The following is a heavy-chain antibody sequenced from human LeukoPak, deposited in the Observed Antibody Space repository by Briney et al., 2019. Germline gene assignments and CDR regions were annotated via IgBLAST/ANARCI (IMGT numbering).Heavy chain of an antibody. V-gene: IGHV1-2*02. J-gene: IGHJ6*03. Sequence: RASVKVSCKASGYTFTGYYMHWVRQAPGQGLEWMGWINPNSGGTNYAQKFQGRVTMTRDTSISTAYMELSRLRSDDTAVYYCARGITYYDFWSGYYGYYYMDVWGKGTTVTVSS. CDR1: GYTFTGYY. CDR2: INPNSGGT. D-gene: IGHD3-3*01. CDR3: ARGITYYDFWSGYYGYYYMDV.